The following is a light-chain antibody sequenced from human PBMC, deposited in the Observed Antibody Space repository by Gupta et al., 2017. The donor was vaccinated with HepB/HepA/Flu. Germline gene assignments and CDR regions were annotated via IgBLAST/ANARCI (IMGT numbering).Light chain of an antibody. CDR3: SSYTSTSTWV. J-gene: IGLJ3*02. V-gene: IGLV2-14*03. Sequence: QSALTQPASGSGSPRQSITISCTGTSSDVGGYNYVSWYQQHPGKAPKLMIYDVNNRPSGVSNRFSGSKSGNTASLTISGLQAEDEADYYCSSYTSTSTWVFGGGTKLTVL. CDR1: SSDVGGYNY. CDR2: DVN.